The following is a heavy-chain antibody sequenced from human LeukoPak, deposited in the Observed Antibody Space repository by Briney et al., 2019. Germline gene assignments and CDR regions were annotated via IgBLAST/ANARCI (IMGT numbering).Heavy chain of an antibody. V-gene: IGHV3-33*01. CDR2: IWYDGSNK. D-gene: IGHD4-17*01. J-gene: IGHJ4*02. CDR3: ARDPVGYGDLLDY. CDR1: GFTYRRYG. Sequence: GGTLRLSCAASGFTYRRYGMHWVSQARGKGLVWGAVIWYDGSNKYYAESVKGRFTISGDIHKNTLYLQMNSVRAEDTVVYYCARDPVGYGDLLDYWGQGTLVTVSS.